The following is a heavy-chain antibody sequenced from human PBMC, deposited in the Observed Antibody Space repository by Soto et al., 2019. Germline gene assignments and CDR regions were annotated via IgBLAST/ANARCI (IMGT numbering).Heavy chain of an antibody. CDR1: GFTFSSYA. V-gene: IGHV3-30-3*01. CDR2: ISYDGSNK. D-gene: IGHD6-19*01. CDR3: ARAAAEQWLDYFDY. J-gene: IGHJ4*02. Sequence: GVSLRLSCAASGFTFSSYAMHWVRQAPGKGLEWVAVISYDGSNKYYADSVKGRFTISRDNSKNTLYLQMNSLRAEDTAVYYCARAAAEQWLDYFDYGGQGTLVTVSS.